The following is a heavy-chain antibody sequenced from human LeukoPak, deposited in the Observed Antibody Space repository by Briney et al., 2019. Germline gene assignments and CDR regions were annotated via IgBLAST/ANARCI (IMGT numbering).Heavy chain of an antibody. CDR2: IKQDGSEK. CDR3: ARDLRELYDSSGYYY. Sequence: GGSLRLSCAASGFTFSNAWMSWVRQAPGKGLEWVANIKQDGSEKYYVDSVKGRFTISRDNAKNSLYLQMNSLRAEDTAVYYCARDLRELYDSSGYYYWGQGTLVTVSS. D-gene: IGHD3-22*01. J-gene: IGHJ4*02. CDR1: GFTFSNAW. V-gene: IGHV3-7*01.